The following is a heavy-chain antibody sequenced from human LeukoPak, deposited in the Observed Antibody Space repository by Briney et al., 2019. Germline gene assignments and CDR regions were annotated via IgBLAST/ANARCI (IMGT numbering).Heavy chain of an antibody. D-gene: IGHD3-10*01. V-gene: IGHV4-34*01. Sequence: SETLSLTCAVYGGSFSGYYWSWIRQPPGKGLEWIGEINHSGSTNYNPSLKSRVTISVDTSKNQFSLKLSSVTAADTAVYYCARGSLSGHGSGSYYSTGMDVWGKGTTVTVSS. CDR3: ARGSLSGHGSGSYYSTGMDV. CDR2: INHSGST. CDR1: GGSFSGYY. J-gene: IGHJ6*04.